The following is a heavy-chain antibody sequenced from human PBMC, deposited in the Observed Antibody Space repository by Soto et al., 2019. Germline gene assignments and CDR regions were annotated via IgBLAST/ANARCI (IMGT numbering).Heavy chain of an antibody. J-gene: IGHJ6*02. V-gene: IGHV3-53*01. D-gene: IGHD1-26*01. CDR3: ARDKVYSGSYYYYYGMDV. Sequence: EVQLVESGGGLIQPGGSLRLSCAASGFTVSSNYMSWVRQAPGKGLEWVSVIYSGGSTYYADSVKGRFTISRDNSKNTLYLQMNSLRAEDTAVYYCARDKVYSGSYYYYYGMDVWGQETTVTVSS. CDR2: IYSGGST. CDR1: GFTVSSNY.